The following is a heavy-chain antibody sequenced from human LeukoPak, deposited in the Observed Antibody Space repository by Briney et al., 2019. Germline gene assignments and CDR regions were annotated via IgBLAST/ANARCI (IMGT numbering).Heavy chain of an antibody. J-gene: IGHJ4*02. Sequence: KSGGSLRLSCAASGFTFSDYYMSWIRQAPGKGLEWVSYISSSGSTIYYADSVKGRFTISRDNAKNSLYLQMNSLRAEDTAVYYCAKFLFSVTFDYWGQGTLVTVSS. D-gene: IGHD2-21*01. CDR2: ISSSGSTI. V-gene: IGHV3-11*01. CDR3: AKFLFSVTFDY. CDR1: GFTFSDYY.